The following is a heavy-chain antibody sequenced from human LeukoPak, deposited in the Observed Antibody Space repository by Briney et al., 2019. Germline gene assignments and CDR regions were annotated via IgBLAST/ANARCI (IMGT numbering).Heavy chain of an antibody. CDR3: ASHYYDSSGPDY. CDR2: IYYSGST. CDR1: GGSISSYY. J-gene: IGHJ4*02. V-gene: IGHV4-59*08. Sequence: SETLSLTCTVSGGSISSYYWSWIRQPPGKGLEWIGYIYYSGSTNYNPSLESRVTISVDTSKNQFSLKLSSVTAADTAVYYCASHYYDSSGPDYWGQGTLVTVSS. D-gene: IGHD3-22*01.